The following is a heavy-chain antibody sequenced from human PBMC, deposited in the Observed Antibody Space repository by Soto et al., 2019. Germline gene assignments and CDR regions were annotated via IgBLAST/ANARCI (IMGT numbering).Heavy chain of an antibody. Sequence: QLQLRESGPGLVKPSETLSLTCTVSGGSISSSSYYWGWIRKPPAKGLEWIGSIYYSGSTYYNPSLKSRVTISVDPSKNQFSLKLSSVTAADTALSYCARLVIEEAGTPNFDYWGKGTLVAVSS. CDR3: ARLVIEEAGTPNFDY. J-gene: IGHJ4*02. CDR1: GGSISSSSYY. V-gene: IGHV4-39*01. CDR2: IYYSGST. D-gene: IGHD6-13*01.